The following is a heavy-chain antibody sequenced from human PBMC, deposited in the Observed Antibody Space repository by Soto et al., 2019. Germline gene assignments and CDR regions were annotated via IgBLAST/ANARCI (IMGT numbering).Heavy chain of an antibody. J-gene: IGHJ6*04. D-gene: IGHD3-9*01. CDR1: GFTISSYA. V-gene: IGHV3-30-3*01. CDR3: ASEVGSAIRYFDCLRHADYYGMDF. CDR2: ISYDGSNR. Sequence: QVQLVESGGGVVQPGRSLRLSCAASGFTISSYAMHWVRQAPGTGLEWEAVISYDGSNRYYAVSVKGRFTISRDNSKNTLYMQRTCLVAEDSAVYYCASEVGSAIRYFDCLRHADYYGMDFWGRGTTVIVSS.